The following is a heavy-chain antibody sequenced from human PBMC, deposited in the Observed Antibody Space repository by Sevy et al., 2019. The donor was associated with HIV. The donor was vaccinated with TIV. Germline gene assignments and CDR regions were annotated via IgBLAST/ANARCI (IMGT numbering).Heavy chain of an antibody. Sequence: ASVNVSCKASGGTFSSYGISWVRQAPGQGLEWMGGIIPILGTVNYAQKFQGRVTITADESTKTAYMELSSLRSEDTALYYCARGGGNGWYYFDYWGQETLVTVSS. CDR2: IIPILGTV. CDR3: ARGGGNGWYYFDY. J-gene: IGHJ4*02. V-gene: IGHV1-69*13. CDR1: GGTFSSYG. D-gene: IGHD6-19*01.